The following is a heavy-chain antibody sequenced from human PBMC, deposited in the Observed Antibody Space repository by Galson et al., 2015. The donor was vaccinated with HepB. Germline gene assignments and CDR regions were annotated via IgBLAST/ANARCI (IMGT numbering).Heavy chain of an antibody. CDR2: ISYSGNT. CDR1: GASISSPQ. J-gene: IGHJ4*02. V-gene: IGHV4-59*11. CDR3: ARDKTGLGYFDY. D-gene: IGHD1-1*01. Sequence: ETQSLTWTVSGASISSPQRSWIRQPPGRGLEWIGNISYSGNTYYNPSLKSRVTISADTSRNQFSLKLNSVTAADTAVYYCARDKTGLGYFDYWGQGTVVTVSS.